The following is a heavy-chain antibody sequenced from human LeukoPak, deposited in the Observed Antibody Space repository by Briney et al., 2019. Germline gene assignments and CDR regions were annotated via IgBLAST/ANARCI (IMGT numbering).Heavy chain of an antibody. D-gene: IGHD2-2*02. CDR1: GYSISSGYY. CDR3: AGYPTVVVVPAAITGDAFDI. CDR2: IYHSGST. J-gene: IGHJ3*02. Sequence: SETLSLTCAVSGYSISSGYYWGWIRQPPGKGLEWIGSIYHSGSTYYNPSLKSRVTISVDTSKNQFSLKLSSVTAADTAVYYCAGYPTVVVVPAAITGDAFDIWRQGTMVTVSS. V-gene: IGHV4-38-2*01.